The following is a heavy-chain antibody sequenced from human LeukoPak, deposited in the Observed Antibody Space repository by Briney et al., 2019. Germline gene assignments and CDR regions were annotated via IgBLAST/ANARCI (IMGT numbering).Heavy chain of an antibody. CDR1: GGSFSGYY. CDR2: INHSGST. J-gene: IGHJ4*02. D-gene: IGHD3-10*01. V-gene: IGHV4-34*01. Sequence: PSETLSLTCAVYGGSFSGYYWSWIRQPPGKGLEWIGEINHSGSTNYNPSLKSRVTISVDTSKNQFSLMLSSVTAADTAVYYCARGGEYYYGSGAYYFDYWGQGTLVTVSS. CDR3: ARGGEYYYGSGAYYFDY.